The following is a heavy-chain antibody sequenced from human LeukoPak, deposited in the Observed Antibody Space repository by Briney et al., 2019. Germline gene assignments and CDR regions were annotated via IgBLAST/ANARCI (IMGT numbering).Heavy chain of an antibody. CDR3: ARVAVGATTGIDY. D-gene: IGHD1-26*01. J-gene: IGHJ4*02. Sequence: ASETLSLTCTVSGGSISSSSYYWGWIRQPPGKGLEWIGSIYYSGSTYYNPSLKSRVTISVDTSKNQFSLKLSSVTAADTAVYYCARVAVGATTGIDYWGQGTLATVSS. CDR2: IYYSGST. CDR1: GGSISSSSYY. V-gene: IGHV4-39*07.